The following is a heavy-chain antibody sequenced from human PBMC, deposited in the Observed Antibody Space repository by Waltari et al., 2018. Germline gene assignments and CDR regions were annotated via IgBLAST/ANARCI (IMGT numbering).Heavy chain of an antibody. CDR2: ISPGGNTI. D-gene: IGHD3-10*01. Sequence: QVQLVESGGGLVKPGGSLRLSCAASGFTFSDYYMTWIRQAPGKGLEWVSYISPGGNTIYYADSVKGRFTVSRDNAKNSLYLQMNSLRAEDTAVYYCASLPYGSGSDGDYWGQGTLVTVSS. CDR3: ASLPYGSGSDGDY. CDR1: GFTFSDYY. J-gene: IGHJ4*02. V-gene: IGHV3-11*04.